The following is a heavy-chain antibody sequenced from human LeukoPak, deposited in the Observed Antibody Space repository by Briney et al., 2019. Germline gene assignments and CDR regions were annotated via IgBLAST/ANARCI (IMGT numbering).Heavy chain of an antibody. CDR1: GFTFGSHD. CDR2: ISASGGST. V-gene: IGHV3-23*01. D-gene: IGHD3/OR15-3a*01. J-gene: IGHJ3*02. CDR3: AREGPRGLAFDI. Sequence: GGSLRLSCAASGFTFGSHDMSWVRQAPGKGLEWVSGISASGGSTFYADSVKGRFTISRDNSKNTLYLQMNGLRVEDTAVYYCAREGPRGLAFDIWGQGTMVTVSS.